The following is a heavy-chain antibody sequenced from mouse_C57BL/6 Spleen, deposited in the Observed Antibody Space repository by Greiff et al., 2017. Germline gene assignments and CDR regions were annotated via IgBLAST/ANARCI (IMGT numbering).Heavy chain of an antibody. CDR1: GYSFTGYY. V-gene: IGHV1-42*01. D-gene: IGHD1-1*01. J-gene: IGHJ2*01. Sequence: VQLQQSGPELVKPGASVKISCKASGYSFTGYYMNWVKQSPDKSLEWIGEINPSTGGTTYNQKFKAKATLTVYKSSSTAYMQLKSLTSEDSAVYYCARQSYYGSSDYWGQGTTLTVSS. CDR3: ARQSYYGSSDY. CDR2: INPSTGGT.